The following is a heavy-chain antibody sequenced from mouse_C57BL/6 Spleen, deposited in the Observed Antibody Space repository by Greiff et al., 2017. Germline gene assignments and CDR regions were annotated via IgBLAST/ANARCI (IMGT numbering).Heavy chain of an antibody. CDR3: ARRGYYGSLYYAMDY. V-gene: IGHV1-53*01. D-gene: IGHD1-1*01. J-gene: IGHJ4*01. CDR1: GYTFTSYW. Sequence: QVQLQQSGTELVKPGASVKLSCKASGYTFTSYWMHWVKQRPGQGLEWIGNINPSNGGTNYNEKFKSKATLTVDKSSSTAYMQLSMLTSEDSAVYYCARRGYYGSLYYAMDYWGQGTSVTVSS. CDR2: INPSNGGT.